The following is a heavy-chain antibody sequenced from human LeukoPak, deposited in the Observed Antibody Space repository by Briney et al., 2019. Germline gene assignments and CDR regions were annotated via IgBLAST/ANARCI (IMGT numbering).Heavy chain of an antibody. CDR2: ISSSGSTI. D-gene: IGHD6-19*01. CDR1: GFTFSDYY. Sequence: GGSLRLSCAASGFTFSDYYMSWIRQAPGKGLEWVSYISSSGSTIYYADSVKGRFTTSRDNAKNSLYLQMNSLRAEDTAVYYCARDAGYSSGFDAFDIWGQGTMVTVSS. V-gene: IGHV3-11*01. J-gene: IGHJ3*02. CDR3: ARDAGYSSGFDAFDI.